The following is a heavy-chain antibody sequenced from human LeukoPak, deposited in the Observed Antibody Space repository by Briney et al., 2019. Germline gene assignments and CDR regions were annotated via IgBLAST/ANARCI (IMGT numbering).Heavy chain of an antibody. Sequence: GGSLRLSCAASGFTFRNFAMAWVREAGGKGLEGVSSITDTGDATGYTESVKGRFTISRDNSKGTVWLQMNSLRAEDTAIYYCAKSDCGSDGCKLYDYWAQGTQVTVSS. D-gene: IGHD2-21*01. V-gene: IGHV3-23*01. CDR2: ITDTGDAT. CDR1: GFTFRNFA. CDR3: AKSDCGSDGCKLYDY. J-gene: IGHJ4*02.